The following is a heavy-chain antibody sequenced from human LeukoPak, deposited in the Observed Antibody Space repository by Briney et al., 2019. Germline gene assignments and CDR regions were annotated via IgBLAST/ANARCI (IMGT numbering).Heavy chain of an antibody. V-gene: IGHV3-33*01. CDR2: IWYDGSNK. Sequence: GGSLRVSCAASGFTFSSYGMHWVRQAPGKGLEWVAVIWYDGSNKYYADSVKGRFTISRDNSKNTLYLQMNSLRAEDTAVYYCARDKRRYSSGCFDYWGQGTLVTVSS. J-gene: IGHJ4*02. CDR3: ARDKRRYSSGCFDY. D-gene: IGHD6-19*01. CDR1: GFTFSSYG.